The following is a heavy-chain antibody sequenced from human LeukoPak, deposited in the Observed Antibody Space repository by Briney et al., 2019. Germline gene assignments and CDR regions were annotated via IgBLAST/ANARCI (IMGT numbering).Heavy chain of an antibody. V-gene: IGHV3-74*01. CDR2: ISSDGSST. Sequence: GGSLRLSCAASGFTFTSYWMHWVRQAPGKGLVWGSRISSDGSSTSYADSVKGRFTISRDNAKSTLYLQMNSLRAEDTAVYYCARDNDAFDIWGQGTMVTVSS. CDR1: GFTFTSYW. CDR3: ARDNDAFDI. J-gene: IGHJ3*02.